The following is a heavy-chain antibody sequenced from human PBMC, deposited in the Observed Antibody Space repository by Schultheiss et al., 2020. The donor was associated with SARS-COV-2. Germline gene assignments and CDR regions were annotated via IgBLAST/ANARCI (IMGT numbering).Heavy chain of an antibody. V-gene: IGHV2-5*01. CDR2: IYWNDDK. CDR1: GFSLGTSGVG. D-gene: IGHD2-21*02. J-gene: IGHJ4*02. Sequence: SGPTLLKPTQTLTLTCTFSGFSLGTSGVGVGWIRQPPGKALEWLALIYWNDDKRYSPSLRNRLTITKDTSKNQVVLTMTNMDPVDTATYYCAHLLCGPDCYLELYFDYWGQGTLVTVSS. CDR3: AHLLCGPDCYLELYFDY.